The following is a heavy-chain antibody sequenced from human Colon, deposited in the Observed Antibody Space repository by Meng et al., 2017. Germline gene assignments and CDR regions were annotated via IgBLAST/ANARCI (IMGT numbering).Heavy chain of an antibody. J-gene: IGHJ4*02. Sequence: VQLQESGPGLGRPSETLSLTCTVSGGSVSSGSYYWSWIRQPPGKGLEWIGYIYYSGSTNYNPSLKSRVTISVDTSKNQFSLKLSSVTAADTAVYYCARGASDYDFDYWGQGTLVTVSS. CDR1: GGSVSSGSYY. D-gene: IGHD3-22*01. CDR2: IYYSGST. CDR3: ARGASDYDFDY. V-gene: IGHV4-61*01.